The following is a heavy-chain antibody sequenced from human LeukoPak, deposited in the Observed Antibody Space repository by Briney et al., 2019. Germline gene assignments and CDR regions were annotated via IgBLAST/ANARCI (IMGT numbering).Heavy chain of an antibody. CDR2: IKQDGSEK. V-gene: IGHV3-7*04. CDR3: ARGRGLDY. J-gene: IGHJ4*02. CDR1: GFTFSSYW. Sequence: GGSLRLSCAASGFTFSSYWMSWVRQAPGKGLEWVANIKQDGSEKNYVDSVKDRFTISRGNAKNSLDLQMNSLRAEDTAVYYCARGRGLDYWGQGTLVTVSS.